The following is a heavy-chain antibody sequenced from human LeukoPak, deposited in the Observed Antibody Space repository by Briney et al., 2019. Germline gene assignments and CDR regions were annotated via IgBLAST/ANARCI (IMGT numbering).Heavy chain of an antibody. CDR1: GFTFSSYW. CDR3: LCLGTITSAGTGY. V-gene: IGHV3-74*01. J-gene: IGHJ4*02. D-gene: IGHD6-13*01. CDR2: INSDGSIT. Sequence: GGSLRLSCAASGFTFSSYWMHWVRLAPGEGLVWVSRINSDGSITNYADSVKGRYTISRDNAKSTLYLQMNSLRAEDTAVYYCLCLGTITSAGTGYWGQGTLVTVSS.